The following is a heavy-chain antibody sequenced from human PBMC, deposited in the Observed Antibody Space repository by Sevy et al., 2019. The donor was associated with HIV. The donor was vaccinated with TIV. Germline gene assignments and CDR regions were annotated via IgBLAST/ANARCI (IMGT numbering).Heavy chain of an antibody. D-gene: IGHD3-3*01. CDR1: GFTFSSYW. CDR2: IKQDGSEK. CDR3: ARVEDITIFGVVMGGFDY. Sequence: GGSLRLSCAASGFTFSSYWMSWVRQAPGKGLEWVANIKQDGSEKYYVDSVKGRFTISRDNAKNSLYLQMNGLRAEDTAVYYCARVEDITIFGVVMGGFDYWGQGTLVTVSS. J-gene: IGHJ4*02. V-gene: IGHV3-7*03.